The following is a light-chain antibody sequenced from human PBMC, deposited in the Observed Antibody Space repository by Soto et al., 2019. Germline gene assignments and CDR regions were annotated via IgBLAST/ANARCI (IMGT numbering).Light chain of an antibody. CDR3: SSYTTASTRV. V-gene: IGLV2-14*01. J-gene: IGLJ3*02. Sequence: QSALTQPASVSGSPGQSITISCTGTSSDVGGYQYVSWYQQHPGKAPKLIISEVSNRPSGISNRFSGSKSGSTASLTISGLQAEDEADYYCSSYTTASTRVFGGGTKVTVL. CDR1: SSDVGGYQY. CDR2: EVS.